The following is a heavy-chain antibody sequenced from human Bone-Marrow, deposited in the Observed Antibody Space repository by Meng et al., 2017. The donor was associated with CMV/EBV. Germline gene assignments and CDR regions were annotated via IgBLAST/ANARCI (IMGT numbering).Heavy chain of an antibody. V-gene: IGHV4-34*01. CDR2: INHSGST. Sequence: SETLSLTCAVYGGSFSNYYWNWIRQPPGKGLEWIGEINHSGSTKYNPSLKSRVIILVDTSRKQFSLKLSSVTAADTAVYYCARAERTVTTSNYYYGMDVWGQGTTVTVSS. J-gene: IGHJ6*02. CDR3: ARAERTVTTSNYYYGMDV. D-gene: IGHD4-17*01. CDR1: GGSFSNYY.